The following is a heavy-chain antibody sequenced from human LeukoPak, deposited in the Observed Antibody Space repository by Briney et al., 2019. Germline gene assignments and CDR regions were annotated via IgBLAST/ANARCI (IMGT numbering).Heavy chain of an antibody. D-gene: IGHD3-10*01. CDR3: ARRRNALLWFGEPPYWFDP. CDR1: GASISGYF. Sequence: SETLSLTCTVSGASISGYFWSWIRQPPGKGLEWIGYISSSGNTNYNPSLKSRVTISVDTSKNQFSLKLSSVTAADTAVYYCARRRNALLWFGEPPYWFDPWGQGTLVTVSS. CDR2: ISSSGNT. J-gene: IGHJ5*02. V-gene: IGHV4-59*12.